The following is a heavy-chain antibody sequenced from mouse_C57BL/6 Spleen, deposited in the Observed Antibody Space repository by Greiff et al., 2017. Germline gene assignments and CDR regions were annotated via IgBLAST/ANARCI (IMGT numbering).Heavy chain of an antibody. Sequence: VQLQQPGAELVRPGTSVKLSCKASGYTFTSYWMHWVKQRPGQGLEWIGVIDPSDSYTNYNQKFKGKATLTVDTSSSTAYMQLGSLTSEDSAVYYCARLGDYDFYWGQGTTLTVSS. V-gene: IGHV1-59*01. D-gene: IGHD2-4*01. J-gene: IGHJ2*01. CDR2: IDPSDSYT. CDR3: ARLGDYDFY. CDR1: GYTFTSYW.